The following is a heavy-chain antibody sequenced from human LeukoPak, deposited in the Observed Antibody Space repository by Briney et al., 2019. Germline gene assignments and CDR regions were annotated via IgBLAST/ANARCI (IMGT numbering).Heavy chain of an antibody. CDR2: VDSDGSST. J-gene: IGHJ3*01. V-gene: IGHV3-74*01. D-gene: IGHD3-3*01. CDR3: ARGITIFGVVNDAFDV. Sequence: GGSLRLSCAASGFTFNNYWMHWVRQAPGKGLVWVSRVDSDGSSTTYADSVKGRFNISRDNAKNTLYLQMNSLRAEDTAVYYCARGITIFGVVNDAFDVWGQGAVVTVSS. CDR1: GFTFNNYW.